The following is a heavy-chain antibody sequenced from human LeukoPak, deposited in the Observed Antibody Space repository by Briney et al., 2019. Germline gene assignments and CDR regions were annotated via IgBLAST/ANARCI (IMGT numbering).Heavy chain of an antibody. Sequence: SETLSLTCTVSGGSISSSSYYWGWIRQPPGKGLEWIGSIYYSGSTYYNPSLKSRVTISVDTSKNQFSLKLSSVTAVDTAVYYCARGYSSSWYLDWFDPWGQGTLVTVSS. CDR3: ARGYSSSWYLDWFDP. J-gene: IGHJ5*02. CDR1: GGSISSSSYY. D-gene: IGHD6-13*01. V-gene: IGHV4-39*07. CDR2: IYYSGST.